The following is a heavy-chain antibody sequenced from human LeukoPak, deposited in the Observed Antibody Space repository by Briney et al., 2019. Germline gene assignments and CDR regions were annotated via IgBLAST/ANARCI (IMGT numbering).Heavy chain of an antibody. V-gene: IGHV4-4*07. CDR3: ARGEGTYYYDSSDLGAFDI. Sequence: SETLSLTCTVSGGSISSYYWSWIRKPAGKGLEWIGRIYTSGSTNYNPSLKSRVTMSVDTSKNQFSLKLSSVTAADTAVYYCARGEGTYYYDSSDLGAFDIWGQGTMVTVSS. J-gene: IGHJ3*02. CDR1: GGSISSYY. CDR2: IYTSGST. D-gene: IGHD3-22*01.